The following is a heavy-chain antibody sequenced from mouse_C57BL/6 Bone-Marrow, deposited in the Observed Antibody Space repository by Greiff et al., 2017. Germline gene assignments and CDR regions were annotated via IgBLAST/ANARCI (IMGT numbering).Heavy chain of an antibody. D-gene: IGHD2-10*01. CDR1: GFNIKDDY. CDR3: TPYYEYFDY. CDR2: IDPENGDT. J-gene: IGHJ2*01. V-gene: IGHV14-4*01. Sequence: VQLQQSGAELVRPGASVKLSCTASGFNIKDDYMHWVKQRPEQGLEWIGWIDPENGDTEYASKFQGKATITADKSSNTAYLQLSSLTSEDTAVYYCTPYYEYFDYWGQGTTLTVSS.